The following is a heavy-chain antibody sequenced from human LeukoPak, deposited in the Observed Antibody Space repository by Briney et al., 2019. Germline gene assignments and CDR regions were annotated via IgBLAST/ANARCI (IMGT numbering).Heavy chain of an antibody. Sequence: PGGSLRLSCAASGFTFSSYIMNWVRQAPGKGLEWVSSISSSNNYLYYADSVKGRFTISRDNAKNSLYLQMNSLRAEDTAVYYCARRAGAYSHPYDYWGQGTLVTVSS. CDR2: ISSSNNYL. D-gene: IGHD4-17*01. CDR3: ARRAGAYSHPYDY. V-gene: IGHV3-21*04. CDR1: GFTFSSYI. J-gene: IGHJ4*02.